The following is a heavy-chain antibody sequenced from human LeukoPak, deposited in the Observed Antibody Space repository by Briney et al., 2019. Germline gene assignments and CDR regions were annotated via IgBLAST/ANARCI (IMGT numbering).Heavy chain of an antibody. V-gene: IGHV3-48*03. Sequence: PGGSLRLSCAAAGFTFSSYEMNWVRQAPGKGLEWVSSISSSGSTIYYADSVKGRFTISRDNAKNSLYLQMNSLRAEDTAVYYCARKGCSSTSCYRYYYYGMDVWGKGTTVTVSS. D-gene: IGHD2-2*01. CDR3: ARKGCSSTSCYRYYYYGMDV. CDR1: GFTFSSYE. CDR2: ISSSGSTI. J-gene: IGHJ6*04.